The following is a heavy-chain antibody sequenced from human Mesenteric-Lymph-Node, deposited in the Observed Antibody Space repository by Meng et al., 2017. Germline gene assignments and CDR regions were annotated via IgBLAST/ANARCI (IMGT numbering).Heavy chain of an antibody. J-gene: IGHJ5*02. CDR2: INAGNGNT. CDR1: GYTFTSYA. CDR3: AREKPTSIAARPFANWFDP. D-gene: IGHD6-6*01. V-gene: IGHV1-3*01. Sequence: ASVKVSCKASGYTFTSYAMHWVRQAPGQRLEWMGWINAGNGNTKYSQKFQGRVTITRDTSASTAYMELSSLRSEDTAVYYCAREKPTSIAARPFANWFDPWGQGTLVTVSS.